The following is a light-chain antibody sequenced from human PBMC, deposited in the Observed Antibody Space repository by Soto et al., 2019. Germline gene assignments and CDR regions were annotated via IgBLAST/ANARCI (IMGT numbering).Light chain of an antibody. CDR3: QKCKVAPFT. J-gene: IGKJ4*01. CDR2: AAS. V-gene: IGKV1-27*01. CDR1: QDIGNF. Sequence: ILMTQSPSSLSSFVGDRVTITCPASQDIGNFLAWYQQKPGKGPKLLIYAASTLQSGLPSLFIGSGSGTDFTLTISSLEPEDGATYYCQKCKVAPFTFGGGTKGDIK.